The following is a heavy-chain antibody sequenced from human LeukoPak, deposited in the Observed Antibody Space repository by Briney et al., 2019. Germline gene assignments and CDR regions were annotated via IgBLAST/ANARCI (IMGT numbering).Heavy chain of an antibody. D-gene: IGHD3-16*01. CDR1: GFTFSSYS. CDR3: ARADRLGAALLASFDY. CDR2: ISSSSSTI. J-gene: IGHJ4*02. Sequence: GGSLRLSCAASGFTFSSYSMNWVRQAPGKGLEWVSYISSSSSTISYSDSVKGRFTISRDNAKNSLYLQMNSLRAEDTAVYYCARADRLGAALLASFDYWGQGALVTVSS. V-gene: IGHV3-48*01.